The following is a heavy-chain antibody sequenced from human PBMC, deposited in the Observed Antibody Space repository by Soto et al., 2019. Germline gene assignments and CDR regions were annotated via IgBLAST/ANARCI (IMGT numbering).Heavy chain of an antibody. Sequence: GASVKVSCKASGGTFSSYTISWVRQAPGQGLEWMGRIIPILCIANYAQKFQGRVTITADKSTSTAYMELSSLRSEDTAVYYCAREALGEGPYYYYCYMDVWGKGTTVTVSS. CDR2: IIPILCIA. D-gene: IGHD2-21*01. CDR1: GGTFSSYT. V-gene: IGHV1-69*04. CDR3: AREALGEGPYYYYCYMDV. J-gene: IGHJ6*03.